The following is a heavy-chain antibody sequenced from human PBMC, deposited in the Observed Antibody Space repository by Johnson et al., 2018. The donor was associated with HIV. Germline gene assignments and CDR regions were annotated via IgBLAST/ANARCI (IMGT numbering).Heavy chain of an antibody. D-gene: IGHD3-10*01. J-gene: IGHJ3*02. V-gene: IGHV3-20*04. Sequence: VQLVESGGGVVRPGGSLRLSCTASGFTFDDYGMSWVRQAPGKGLEWVSYINWNGGNTGYAASVKGRFTISRDNAKNSLYLQMNSLRAEDTALYYCARGNYYGSGSYGAFDIWGQGTMVTVSS. CDR1: GFTFDDYG. CDR2: INWNGGNT. CDR3: ARGNYYGSGSYGAFDI.